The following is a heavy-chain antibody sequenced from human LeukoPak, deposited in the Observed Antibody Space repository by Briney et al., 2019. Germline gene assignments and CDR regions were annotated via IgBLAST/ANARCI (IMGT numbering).Heavy chain of an antibody. V-gene: IGHV1-2*02. CDR3: ARDRTPPPRPADYYYYYGMDV. J-gene: IGHJ6*02. CDR1: GYTFTGYY. Sequence: ASVKVSCKASGYTFTGYYMHWVRQAPGQGLEWMGWINPNSGGTNYAQKFQGRVTMTRDTSISTAYMELSRLRSDDTAVYYCARDRTPPPRPADYYYYYGMDVWGQGTTVTVSS. CDR2: INPNSGGT.